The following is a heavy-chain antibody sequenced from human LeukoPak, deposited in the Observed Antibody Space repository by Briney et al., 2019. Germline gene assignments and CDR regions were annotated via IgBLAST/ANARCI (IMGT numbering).Heavy chain of an antibody. CDR1: GYIFSNYY. CDR2: INPSDGNT. J-gene: IGHJ4*02. V-gene: IGHV1-46*01. Sequence: ASVKVSCKAPGYIFSNYYLHWVRQAPGQGLEWMGIINPSDGNTEPYAQRFRGRVTMTRDTSTSTVYMELSGLRSEDTAVYYCARAFCTNGVCFIFDYWGQGTLVTVSS. CDR3: ARAFCTNGVCFIFDY. D-gene: IGHD2-8*01.